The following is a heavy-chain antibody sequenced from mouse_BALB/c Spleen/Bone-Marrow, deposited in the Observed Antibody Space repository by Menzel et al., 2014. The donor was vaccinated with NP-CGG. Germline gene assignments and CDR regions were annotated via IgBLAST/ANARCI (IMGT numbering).Heavy chain of an antibody. V-gene: IGHV4-1*02. J-gene: IGHJ2*01. CDR3: VRLDYYGYLNY. D-gene: IGHD1-1*01. CDR1: GFDFSRYW. Sequence: EVKLLESGGGLVQPGGSLKLSCAASGFDFSRYWMSWVRQAPGKGLEWIGEINPESRTINYSPSLKDKFIISRDNAKNTLYLRLNKVRSEDTALYYCVRLDYYGYLNYWGQGTTLTVSS. CDR2: INPESRTI.